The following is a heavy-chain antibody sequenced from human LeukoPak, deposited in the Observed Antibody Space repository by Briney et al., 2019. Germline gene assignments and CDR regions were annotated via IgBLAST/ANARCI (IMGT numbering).Heavy chain of an antibody. V-gene: IGHV1-18*01. D-gene: IGHD3-9*01. CDR2: ISAYNGNT. CDR3: ARRTTYYDILTGYYTDWFDP. CDR1: GYTFTSYG. J-gene: IGHJ5*02. Sequence: EASVKVSCXASGYTFTSYGISWVRQARGQGLEWMGWISAYNGNTNYAQKLQGRVTMTTDTSTSTAYMELRSLRSDDTAVYYCARRTTYYDILTGYYTDWFDPWGQGTLVTVSS.